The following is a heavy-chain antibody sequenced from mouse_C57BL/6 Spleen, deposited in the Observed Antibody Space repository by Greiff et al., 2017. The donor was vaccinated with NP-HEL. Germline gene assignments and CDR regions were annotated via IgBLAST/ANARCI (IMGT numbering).Heavy chain of an antibody. D-gene: IGHD1-1*01. Sequence: EVHLVESGGGLVKPGGSLKLSCAASGFTFSSYAMSWVRQTPEKRLEWVATISDGGSYTYYPDNVKGRFTISRDNAKNNQYLQMSHLKSEDTAMYYCARDGYGSSYVWAMDYWGQGTSVTVSS. V-gene: IGHV5-4*01. CDR2: ISDGGSYT. J-gene: IGHJ4*01. CDR3: ARDGYGSSYVWAMDY. CDR1: GFTFSSYA.